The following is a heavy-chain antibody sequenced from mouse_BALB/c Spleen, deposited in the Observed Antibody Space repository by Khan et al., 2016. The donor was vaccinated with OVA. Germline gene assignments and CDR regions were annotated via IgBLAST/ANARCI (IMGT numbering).Heavy chain of an antibody. CDR1: GYSITSDYA. CDR3: ARSVTITTVVATDFDY. J-gene: IGHJ2*01. D-gene: IGHD1-1*01. Sequence: EVQLQESGPGLVKPSQSLSLTCTVTGYSITSDYAWNWIRQFPGNKLEWVGYIRYSGRTSYNPSLKSRISITRDTSKNQFFLQLSSVTTEDTATYYGARSVTITTVVATDFDYWGQGTTLTVSS. CDR2: IRYSGRT. V-gene: IGHV3-2*02.